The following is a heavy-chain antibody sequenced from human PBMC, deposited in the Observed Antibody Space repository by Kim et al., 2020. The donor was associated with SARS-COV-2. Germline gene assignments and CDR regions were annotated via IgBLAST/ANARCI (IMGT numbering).Heavy chain of an antibody. D-gene: IGHD3-10*01. V-gene: IGHV3-73*01. CDR3: TTHYYGSGTYYTKLSENCYYYGRDV. CDR1: GFTFSGSG. J-gene: IGHJ6*02. CDR2: IRSKAKNYAT. Sequence: GGSLRLSCAASGFTFSGSGMHWVRQASGKGLEWVGRIRSKAKNYATEYAASVKGRFTISRDDSKNMAYLQMNSLKTEDTAVYYCTTHYYGSGTYYTKLSENCYYYGRDVWGQGTTVTVSS.